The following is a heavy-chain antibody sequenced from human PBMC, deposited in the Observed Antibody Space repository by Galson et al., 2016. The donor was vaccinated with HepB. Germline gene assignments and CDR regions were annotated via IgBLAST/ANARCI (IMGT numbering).Heavy chain of an antibody. CDR2: LCPDDSYT. Sequence: QSGAEVKKPGDSVKISCKALEYSFDRYCIAWVRQMPGKGLEWMGILCPDDSYTRYSPSFQGQVTISVDKSISTAYLQWRSLKASDTAIYYCARRDRHYYHLGVWGKGTTVTISS. J-gene: IGHJ6*03. CDR1: EYSFDRYC. V-gene: IGHV5-51*01. CDR3: ARRDRHYYHLGV.